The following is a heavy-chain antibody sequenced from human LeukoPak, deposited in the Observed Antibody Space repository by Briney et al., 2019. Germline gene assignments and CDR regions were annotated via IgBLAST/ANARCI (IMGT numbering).Heavy chain of an antibody. CDR2: IYYSGST. J-gene: IGHJ4*02. V-gene: IGHV4-59*01. CDR1: GGSISSYF. Sequence: SETLSLTCTVSGGSISSYFWTWIRQPPGKGLEWIGYIYYSGSTDYNPSVMGRATISVDTSKNQFSLKLNSVTAADTAVYYCARMITMVRGPRVDYWGQGTLVTVSS. CDR3: ARMITMVRGPRVDY. D-gene: IGHD3-10*01.